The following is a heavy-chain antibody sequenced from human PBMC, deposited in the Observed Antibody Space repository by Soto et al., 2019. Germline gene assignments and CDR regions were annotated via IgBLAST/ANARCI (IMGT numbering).Heavy chain of an antibody. V-gene: IGHV1-46*01. CDR1: GYAFTSYH. D-gene: IGHD4-4*01. J-gene: IGHJ3*02. CDR2: IKPGGGST. CDR3: ARELATITLDAFDI. Sequence: QVQLLQSGAEVRKPGASVKVSCKASGYAFTSYHLHWLRQAPGKGPEWMGIIKPGGGSTSYAQQFRGRLTMTRDTSTSTVYMDMNSLRPEDTAVYYCARELATITLDAFDIWGQGTMVTVSS.